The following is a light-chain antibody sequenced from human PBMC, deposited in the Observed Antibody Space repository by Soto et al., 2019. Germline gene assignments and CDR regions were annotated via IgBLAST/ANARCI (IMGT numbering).Light chain of an antibody. CDR2: WAS. CDR3: QQYYSTPLT. Sequence: DIVMTQSPESLAVSLGERATINCKSGQSVLYSSNNKNYLAWYQQKPGQPPKLLIYWASTRESGVPDRFSGSGSGTDFTLTISSLQAEDVAVYYCQQYYSTPLTFGGGTKVEIK. V-gene: IGKV4-1*01. CDR1: QSVLYSSNNKNY. J-gene: IGKJ4*01.